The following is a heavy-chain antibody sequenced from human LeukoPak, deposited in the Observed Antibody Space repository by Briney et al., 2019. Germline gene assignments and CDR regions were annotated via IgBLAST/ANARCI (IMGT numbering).Heavy chain of an antibody. Sequence: GGSLRLSCAASGFTFSSYWMSWVRQAPGKGLEWVANIKQDGSEKYYVDSVKGRFTISRDNSKNTLYLQMNSLRAEDTAVYYCATDYGDLVCGYWGQGTLVTVSS. CDR1: GFTFSSYW. J-gene: IGHJ4*02. CDR3: ATDYGDLVCGY. D-gene: IGHD4-17*01. V-gene: IGHV3-7*03. CDR2: IKQDGSEK.